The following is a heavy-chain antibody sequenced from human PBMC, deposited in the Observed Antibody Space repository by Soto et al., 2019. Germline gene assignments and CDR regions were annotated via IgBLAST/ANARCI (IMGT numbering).Heavy chain of an antibody. Sequence: ASGKVSCKASGYTFTAYYVHWLRQAPGQGLEWMGWVNPHSGATVLAQRFLGSVTSTTDTSINTAYMELTSLTYDDTALYFCARPPNPWEPYAFHLWGHGALVTV. V-gene: IGHV1-2*04. CDR2: VNPHSGAT. J-gene: IGHJ3*01. CDR1: GYTFTAYY. CDR3: ARPPNPWEPYAFHL. D-gene: IGHD1-26*01.